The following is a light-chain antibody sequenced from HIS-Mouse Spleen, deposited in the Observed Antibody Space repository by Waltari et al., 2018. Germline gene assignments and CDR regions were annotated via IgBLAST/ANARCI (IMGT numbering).Light chain of an antibody. CDR2: QDS. CDR3: QAWDSSTLYV. J-gene: IGLJ1*01. Sequence: SYELTQPPSVSVSPGQTASITCSGDTLGDKYACWYQQKPGQSPVLVIYQDSKRPSGIPERFSGSTAGNTATLTISGTQAMDEADYYCQAWDSSTLYVFGTGTKVTVL. V-gene: IGLV3-1*01. CDR1: TLGDKY.